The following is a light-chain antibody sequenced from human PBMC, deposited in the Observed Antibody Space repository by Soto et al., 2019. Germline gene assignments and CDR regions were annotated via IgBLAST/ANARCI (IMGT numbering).Light chain of an antibody. J-gene: IGKJ1*01. V-gene: IGKV3-20*01. CDR2: GAS. Sequence: EIVLTQSPCTLSLSPGERASLSCRASQSVSSNYLAWYQQKPGQAPRLLIYGASSRTTGIPDRFSGSGSGTDFTLTINRLEHEDFAVYYCQQYDSSPPRTFGQGTKVEIK. CDR3: QQYDSSPPRT. CDR1: QSVSSNY.